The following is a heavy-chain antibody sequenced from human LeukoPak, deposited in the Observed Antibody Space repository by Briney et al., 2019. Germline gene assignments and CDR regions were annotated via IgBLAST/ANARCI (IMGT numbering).Heavy chain of an antibody. CDR1: GGSISSYY. Sequence: PLETLSLTCTVSGGSISSYYWSWIRQPPGKGLEWIGYIYYSGSTNYNPSLKSRVTISVDTSKNQFSLKLSSVTAADTAVYYCARFVVAATHITMDDWGKGTTVTVSS. D-gene: IGHD2-15*01. V-gene: IGHV4-59*01. CDR2: IYYSGST. J-gene: IGHJ6*03. CDR3: ARFVVAATHITMDD.